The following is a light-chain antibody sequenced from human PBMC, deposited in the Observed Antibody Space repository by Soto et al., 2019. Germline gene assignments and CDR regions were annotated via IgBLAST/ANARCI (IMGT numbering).Light chain of an antibody. CDR2: EVS. J-gene: IGLJ1*01. CDR3: CSYAGASTYV. Sequence: QSVLTQPASVYGSPGQSITISCTGTSSYVGSYNLVSWYQQHPGKVPKLMIYEVSERPSGVSDRFSGSKSGNTASLTISGLQAEDEADYYCCSYAGASTYVFGTGTKVTVL. CDR1: SSYVGSYNL. V-gene: IGLV2-23*02.